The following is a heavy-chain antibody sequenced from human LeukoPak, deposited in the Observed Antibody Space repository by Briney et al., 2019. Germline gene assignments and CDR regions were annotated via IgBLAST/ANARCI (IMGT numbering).Heavy chain of an antibody. CDR1: GYTFTGYY. V-gene: IGHV1-2*06. Sequence: GASVKVSCKASGYTFTGYYMHWVRQAPGQGLEWMGRINPNSGGTNYAQKFQGRVTMTRDTSISTAYMELSRLRSDDTAVYYCARVIRKNYGDYEPLGYWGQGTLVTVSS. J-gene: IGHJ4*02. D-gene: IGHD4-17*01. CDR2: INPNSGGT. CDR3: ARVIRKNYGDYEPLGY.